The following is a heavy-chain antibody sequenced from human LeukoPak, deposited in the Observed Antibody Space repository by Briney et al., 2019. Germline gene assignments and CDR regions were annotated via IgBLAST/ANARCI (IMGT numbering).Heavy chain of an antibody. Sequence: KTSETLSLTCTVSGGSISSSSYYWGWIRQPPGKGLEWIGSIYYSGSTYYNPSLKSRVTISVDKSKNQFSLKLSSVTAADTAVYYCARNGAPWLVERSFDYWGRGTLVTVSS. CDR2: IYYSGST. D-gene: IGHD6-19*01. CDR3: ARNGAPWLVERSFDY. J-gene: IGHJ4*02. CDR1: GGSISSSSYY. V-gene: IGHV4-39*07.